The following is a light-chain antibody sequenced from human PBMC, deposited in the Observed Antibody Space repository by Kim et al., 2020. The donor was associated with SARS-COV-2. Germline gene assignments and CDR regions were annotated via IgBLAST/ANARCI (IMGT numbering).Light chain of an antibody. V-gene: IGKV3-20*01. Sequence: EIVLTQSPVTLSLSPGERATLSCRASQRLSGNHLAWYQQRPGQAPRLLIYGVFSRATGIPDRFSDSGSGTDFTLTISRLEPEDFAVYYCQQYGDSRTFGQGTKVDIK. CDR3: QQYGDSRT. CDR1: QRLSGNH. CDR2: GVF. J-gene: IGKJ1*01.